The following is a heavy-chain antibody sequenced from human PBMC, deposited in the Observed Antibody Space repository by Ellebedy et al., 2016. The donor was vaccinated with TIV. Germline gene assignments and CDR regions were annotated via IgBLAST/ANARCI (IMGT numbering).Heavy chain of an antibody. CDR3: ARHDWFGELVNNWFNP. V-gene: IGHV4-34*12. D-gene: IGHD3-10*01. Sequence: SETLSLTXVVQNGSFSGFFWSWIRQPPGKGLEWIGTIFYDGTTFYNSSLKSRVSISGDTSKKQFSLKVTSVTAADTAVYYCARHDWFGELVNNWFNPWGQGTLVTVSS. CDR1: NGSFSGFF. CDR2: IFYDGTT. J-gene: IGHJ5*02.